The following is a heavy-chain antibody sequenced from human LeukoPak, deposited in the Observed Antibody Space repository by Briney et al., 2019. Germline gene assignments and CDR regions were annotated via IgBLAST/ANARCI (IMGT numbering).Heavy chain of an antibody. D-gene: IGHD6-19*01. V-gene: IGHV3-11*04. CDR3: ARDPYSSGWSSFGY. Sequence: GGSLRLSCAASGFTFSDYYMSWIRQAPGKGLEWVSYISSSGSTIYYADSAKGRFTISRDNAKNSLYLQMNSLRAEDTAVYYCARDPYSSGWSSFGYWGQGTLVTVSS. J-gene: IGHJ4*02. CDR1: GFTFSDYY. CDR2: ISSSGSTI.